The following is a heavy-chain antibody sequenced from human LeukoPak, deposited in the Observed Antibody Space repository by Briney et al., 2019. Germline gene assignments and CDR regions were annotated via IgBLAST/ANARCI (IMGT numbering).Heavy chain of an antibody. CDR1: GGSVSSGSYY. V-gene: IGHV4-61*01. Sequence: SETLSLTCTVSGGSVSSGSYYWSWIRQPPGKGLEWIGYIYYSGSTNYNPSLKSRVTISVDTSKNQFSLKLSPVTAADTAVYYCARDFRVPAAAYWYFDLWGRGTLVTVSS. CDR2: IYYSGST. D-gene: IGHD2-2*01. J-gene: IGHJ2*01. CDR3: ARDFRVPAAAYWYFDL.